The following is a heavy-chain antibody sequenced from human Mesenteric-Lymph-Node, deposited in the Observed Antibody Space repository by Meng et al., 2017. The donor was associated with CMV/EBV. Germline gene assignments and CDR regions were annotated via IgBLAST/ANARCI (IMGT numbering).Heavy chain of an antibody. J-gene: IGHJ4*02. CDR1: GYTFIDYY. V-gene: IGHV1-2*06. D-gene: IGHD3-9*01. Sequence: QVQLVKSGAEVKKPGASVRVSCKASGYTFIDYYINWVRQAPGQGLEWMGRINPKTGGRSYAQNFQGRVTMTRDTSINTAYMEVNRLNSDDTAMYYCARDRDTDWYSPFDYWGPGTLVTVSS. CDR2: INPKTGGR. CDR3: ARDRDTDWYSPFDY.